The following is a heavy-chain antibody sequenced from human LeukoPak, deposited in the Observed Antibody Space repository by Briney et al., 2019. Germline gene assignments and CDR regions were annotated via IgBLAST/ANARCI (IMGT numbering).Heavy chain of an antibody. V-gene: IGHV3-23*01. Sequence: PGGSLRLSCVASGFTFSTYAMNWVRQAPGNGLEWVSTISGSGDRTYYAGFVKGRFTISRDNSKNTLFLQMNSLRAEDTAIYYCAGPVGFDYWGQGTLVTVSS. CDR3: AGPVGFDY. CDR1: GFTFSTYA. CDR2: ISGSGDRT. J-gene: IGHJ4*02. D-gene: IGHD1-26*01.